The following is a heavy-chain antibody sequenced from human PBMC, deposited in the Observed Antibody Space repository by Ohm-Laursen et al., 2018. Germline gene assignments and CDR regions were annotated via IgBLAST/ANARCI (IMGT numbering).Heavy chain of an antibody. CDR1: GGSISSSSYY. J-gene: IGHJ5*02. D-gene: IGHD1-26*01. V-gene: IGHV4-39*01. CDR3: ARLVGEWFDP. Sequence: SDTLSLTCTASGGSISSSSYYWGWIRQPPGKGLEWIGSIYYSGSTYYNPSLKSRVTISVDTSKNQFSLKLSSVTAADTAVYYCARLVGEWFDPWGQGTLVTVSS. CDR2: IYYSGST.